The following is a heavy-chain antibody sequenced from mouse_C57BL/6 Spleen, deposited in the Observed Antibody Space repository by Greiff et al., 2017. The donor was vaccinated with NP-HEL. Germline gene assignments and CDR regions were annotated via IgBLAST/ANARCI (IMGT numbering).Heavy chain of an antibody. Sequence: EVKLMESGAELVRPGASVKLSCTASGFNIKDDYMHWVKQRPEQGLEWIGWIDPENGDTEYASKFQGKATITADTSSNTAYLQLSSLTSEDTAVYYCTRPSWFAYWGQGTLVTVSA. V-gene: IGHV14-4*01. J-gene: IGHJ3*01. CDR2: IDPENGDT. CDR1: GFNIKDDY. CDR3: TRPSWFAY.